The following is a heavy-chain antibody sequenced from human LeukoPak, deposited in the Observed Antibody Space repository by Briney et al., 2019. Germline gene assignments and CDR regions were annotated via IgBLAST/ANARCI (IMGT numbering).Heavy chain of an antibody. CDR3: IRDDGNYGIDY. V-gene: IGHV3-74*01. D-gene: IGHD1-7*01. J-gene: IGHJ4*02. CDR1: GFPFSSYW. CDR2: IKNGGTYI. Sequence: PGGSLRLSCAASGFPFSSYWMHWVRQAPGKGLVWVSRIKNGGTYINYMDTVKGRFTISRDNAKNTLFLQMNSLRADDTAVYYCIRDDGNYGIDYWGQGTLVTVSS.